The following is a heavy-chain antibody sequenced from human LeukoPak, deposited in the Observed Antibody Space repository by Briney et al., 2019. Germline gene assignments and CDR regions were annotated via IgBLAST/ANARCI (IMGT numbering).Heavy chain of an antibody. D-gene: IGHD6-13*01. CDR3: ARVQKGIAAAGTGGGWFEP. Sequence: SGRSLRLSCAASGFTFDGYAMHWVRQAPGKGLEWVSGISWNSGSIGYADSVKGRFTISRDNAKNSLYLQMNSLRAEDTAVYYCARVQKGIAAAGTGGGWFEPWGQGTLVTVSS. CDR1: GFTFDGYA. CDR2: ISWNSGSI. J-gene: IGHJ5*02. V-gene: IGHV3-9*01.